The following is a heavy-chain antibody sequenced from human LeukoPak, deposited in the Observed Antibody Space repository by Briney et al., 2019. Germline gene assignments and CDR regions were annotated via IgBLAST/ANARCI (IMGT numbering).Heavy chain of an antibody. Sequence: SETLSLTCTVSGGSIRSDSYYWGWIRQPPGKGLEWIGSIYYTGTTYYNPSLRSRVTMSVDTSKNQFSLKLSSVTAADTAVYYCVRPMATMAPAHAFDIWGQGTMVTVSS. CDR3: VRPMATMAPAHAFDI. CDR1: GGSIRSDSYY. CDR2: IYYTGTT. D-gene: IGHD3-10*01. V-gene: IGHV4-39*01. J-gene: IGHJ3*02.